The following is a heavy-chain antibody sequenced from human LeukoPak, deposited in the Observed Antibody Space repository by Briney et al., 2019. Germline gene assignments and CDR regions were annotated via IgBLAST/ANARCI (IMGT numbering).Heavy chain of an antibody. CDR1: GFTFSSYA. D-gene: IGHD3-10*01. CDR2: IYYSGST. J-gene: IGHJ4*02. Sequence: HPGGSLRLSCAASGFTFSSYAMSWVRQAPGKGLEWIGSIYYSGSTYYNPSLKSRVTISVDTSKNQFSLKLSSVTAADTAVYYCARTRYYYNSRSYGAPYYFDYWGQGTLVTVSS. V-gene: IGHV4-39*01. CDR3: ARTRYYYNSRSYGAPYYFDY.